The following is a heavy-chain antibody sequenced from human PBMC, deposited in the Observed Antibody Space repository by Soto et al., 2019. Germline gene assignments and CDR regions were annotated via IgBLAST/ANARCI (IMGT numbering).Heavy chain of an antibody. CDR1: GFTFSSYW. V-gene: IGHV3-33*08. D-gene: IGHD5-18*01. Sequence: GGSLRLSCAASGFTFSSYWMNWVRQAPGKGLEWVANIWEDGSNKYYADSVKGRFTISRDNSKNTLYLQMNSLRAEDTAVYYCARDASGAVGLQLWRWYYYYYGMDVWGQGTTVTVSS. CDR3: ARDASGAVGLQLWRWYYYYYGMDV. CDR2: IWEDGSNK. J-gene: IGHJ6*02.